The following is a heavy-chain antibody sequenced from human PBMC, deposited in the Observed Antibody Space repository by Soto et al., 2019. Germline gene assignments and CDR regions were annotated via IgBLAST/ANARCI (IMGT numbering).Heavy chain of an antibody. CDR1: GYSFTVYW. D-gene: IGHD3-16*01. CDR3: ARHEGGLKNWFDP. CDR2: IDPSDSYT. J-gene: IGHJ5*02. V-gene: IGHV5-10-1*01. Sequence: EVQLVQSGAEVKKTGESLRISCKGSGYSFTVYWISWVRQMPGKGLEWMGRIDPSDSYTNYSPSFQGHVTISADKSISTAYLQWSSLKASDTAMYYCARHEGGLKNWFDPWGQGTLVTVSS.